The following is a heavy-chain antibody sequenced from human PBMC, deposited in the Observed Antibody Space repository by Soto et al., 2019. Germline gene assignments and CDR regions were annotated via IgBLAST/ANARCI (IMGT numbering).Heavy chain of an antibody. V-gene: IGHV2-5*02. CDR1: GFALRTSGVG. Sequence: QITLKESGPTLVKPTETLTLTCTLSGFALRTSGVGVAWIRQPPGEALECLAVIYWDDDKRYSPSLRRRVTSTRDNPKDHVVPTLTNMDPVDTGTYYCAHRLDRSYFDYWGQGILVTVSS. D-gene: IGHD3-9*01. CDR3: AHRLDRSYFDY. J-gene: IGHJ4*02. CDR2: IYWDDDK.